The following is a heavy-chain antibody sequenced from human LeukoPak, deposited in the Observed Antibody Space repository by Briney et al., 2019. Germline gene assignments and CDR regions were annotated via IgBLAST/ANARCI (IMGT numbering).Heavy chain of an antibody. J-gene: IGHJ6*03. CDR1: GFTFSSYD. V-gene: IGHV3-13*01. D-gene: IGHD2-15*01. Sequence: GGSLRLSCAASGFTFSSYDMHWVRQAIGKGLEWVSAIGSAGDAYYPGSVKGRFTISRENAKNSLYLQMNSLRAGDTAVYYCARGGYCSGGSCYVLFYYYYYMDVWGKGTTVTVSS. CDR3: ARGGYCSGGSCYVLFYYYYYMDV. CDR2: IGSAGDA.